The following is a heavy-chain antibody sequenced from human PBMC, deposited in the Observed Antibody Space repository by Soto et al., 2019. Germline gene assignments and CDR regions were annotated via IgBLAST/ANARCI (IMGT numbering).Heavy chain of an antibody. V-gene: IGHV4-59*01. CDR2: IYYSGST. CDR3: ASWPTVTTTRNYYYYYYYMDV. J-gene: IGHJ6*03. D-gene: IGHD4-4*01. Sequence: PSETLSLTCTVSGGSISSYYWSWIRQPPGKGLEWIGYIYYSGSTNYNPSLKSRVTISVDTSKNQFSLKLSSVTAADTAVYYCASWPTVTTTRNYYYYYYYMDVWGKGTTVTVSS. CDR1: GGSISSYY.